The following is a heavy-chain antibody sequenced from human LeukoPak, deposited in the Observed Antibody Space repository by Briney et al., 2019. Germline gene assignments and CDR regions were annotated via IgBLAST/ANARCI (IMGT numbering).Heavy chain of an antibody. J-gene: IGHJ1*01. CDR2: IYYSGST. D-gene: IGHD3-22*01. CDR1: GGSISSYY. Sequence: PSETLSLTCTVSGGSISSYYWGWIRQPPGKGLEWIGYIYYSGSTNYNPSLKSRVTISVDTSKNQFSLKLSSVTAADTAVYYCARVTYYYDSSGYYERYFQHWGQGTLVTVSS. V-gene: IGHV4-59*01. CDR3: ARVTYYYDSSGYYERYFQH.